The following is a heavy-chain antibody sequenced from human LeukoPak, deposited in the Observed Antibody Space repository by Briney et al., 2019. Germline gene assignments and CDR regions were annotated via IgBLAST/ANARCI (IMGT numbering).Heavy chain of an antibody. D-gene: IGHD3-16*01. CDR1: GYTFTRYG. CDR3: AKDRVGAPPGDWEYLGASNCFDI. CDR2: IGTYNDNT. J-gene: IGHJ3*02. V-gene: IGHV1-18*01. Sequence: GASVKVSCKASGYTFTRYGVNWGRQAPGQGLEWMGWIGTYNDNTNLAKKFKGRVTMTTDTATSTAYMEMKSLRLDDTAVYYCAKDRVGAPPGDWEYLGASNCFDIWGQGTMVSVSS.